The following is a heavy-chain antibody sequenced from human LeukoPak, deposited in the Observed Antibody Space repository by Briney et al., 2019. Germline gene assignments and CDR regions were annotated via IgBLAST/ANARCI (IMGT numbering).Heavy chain of an antibody. V-gene: IGHV3-48*01. Sequence: SGGSLRLSCAASGFTFNTYTMNWVRQAPGKGLEWVSYISGSSSIIDYADSVRGRFTISRDNAQNSLYLQMNSLRAEDTAVYYCTSWGDTTAEYFQRWGQGTLVTVSS. CDR3: TSWGDTTAEYFQR. CDR2: ISGSSSII. D-gene: IGHD2-21*02. CDR1: GFTFNTYT. J-gene: IGHJ1*01.